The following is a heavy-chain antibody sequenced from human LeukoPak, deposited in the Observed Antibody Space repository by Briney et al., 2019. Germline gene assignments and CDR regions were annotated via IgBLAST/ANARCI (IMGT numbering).Heavy chain of an antibody. D-gene: IGHD6-6*01. Sequence: PGGSLRLSCAASRFALSTYWMSWVRQAPGKGLEWVANIKEDGSEKYYVDSVKGRFTIYRDNAKNSLYLQMNRLRAEDTAVYYCARDSPGSSRFYHYYGLDVWGQGTTVTVSS. V-gene: IGHV3-7*05. J-gene: IGHJ6*02. CDR1: RFALSTYW. CDR3: ARDSPGSSRFYHYYGLDV. CDR2: IKEDGSEK.